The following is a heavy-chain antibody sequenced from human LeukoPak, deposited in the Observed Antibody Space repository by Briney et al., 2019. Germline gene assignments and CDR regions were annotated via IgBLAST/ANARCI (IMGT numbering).Heavy chain of an antibody. J-gene: IGHJ6*03. D-gene: IGHD1-7*01. CDR1: GFSFSDYG. CDR2: IRYNGNDK. V-gene: IGHV3-30*02. Sequence: PGGSLRLSCAASGFSFSDYGMLWVRQAPGKGLEWVALIRYNGNDKYYDGSVKGRFTISRDNSKNTLYLQMNSLRAEDTAVYYCAKRGDWNSRYSYYYYMDVWGKGTTVTVSS. CDR3: AKRGDWNSRYSYYYYMDV.